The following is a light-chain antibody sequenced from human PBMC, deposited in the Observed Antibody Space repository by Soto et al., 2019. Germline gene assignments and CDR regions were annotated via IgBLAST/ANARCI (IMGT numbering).Light chain of an antibody. J-gene: IGLJ1*01. V-gene: IGLV2-14*04. CDR2: DVS. Sequence: TIWGSGKIRDVGGHNYVSWYQQHPGKAPKLMIYDVSNRPSGVSNRFSGSKSGNTASLTISGLQAEDEADYYCSPYTSSSKFCGPGTQVTVL. CDR1: IRDVGGHNY. CDR3: SPYTSSSKF.